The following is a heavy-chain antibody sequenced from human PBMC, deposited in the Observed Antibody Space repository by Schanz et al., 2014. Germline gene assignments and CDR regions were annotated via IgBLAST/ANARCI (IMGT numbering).Heavy chain of an antibody. CDR2: ISAYNGNT. D-gene: IGHD3-3*01. J-gene: IGHJ4*02. Sequence: QVQLVQSGAEVKKPGASVKVSCKASGYTFTSYGISWVRQAPGQGLEWMGWISAYNGNTKYPQKLQGRVTMTTDTSTSTAYMELTDLRSDDTAVYYCARDRRFFDRDDLYYFDSCGQGTLVTVSS. CDR3: ARDRRFFDRDDLYYFDS. V-gene: IGHV1-18*01. CDR1: GYTFTSYG.